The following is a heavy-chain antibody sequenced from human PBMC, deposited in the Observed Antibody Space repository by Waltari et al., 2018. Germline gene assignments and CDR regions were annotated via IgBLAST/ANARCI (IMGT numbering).Heavy chain of an antibody. CDR3: ARANHSSSWSYYYGMDV. D-gene: IGHD6-13*01. CDR2: INHSGST. Sequence: QVQLQQWGAGLLKPSETLSLTCAVYGGSFRGYYWSWIRPPPGKGLEWIGEINHSGSTNYNPSLKSRVTISVDTSKNQFSLKLSSVTAADTAVYYCARANHSSSWSYYYGMDVWGQGTTVTVSS. CDR1: GGSFRGYY. V-gene: IGHV4-34*01. J-gene: IGHJ6*02.